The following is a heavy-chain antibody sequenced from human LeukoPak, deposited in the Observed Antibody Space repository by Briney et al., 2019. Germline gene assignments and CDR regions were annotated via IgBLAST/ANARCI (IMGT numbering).Heavy chain of an antibody. V-gene: IGHV3-7*01. CDR1: GFTFSNYW. D-gene: IGHD3-22*01. CDR3: ARVSNYYDSDGYYSRGFDY. J-gene: IGHJ4*02. Sequence: GGSLRLSCAASGFTFSNYWMTWVRQAPGEGLEWVANIKQDGSEKYYVDSVKGRFTISRDNAKNSLYLQMSRLRVGDTAVYYCARVSNYYDSDGYYSRGFDYWGQGTLVTVSS. CDR2: IKQDGSEK.